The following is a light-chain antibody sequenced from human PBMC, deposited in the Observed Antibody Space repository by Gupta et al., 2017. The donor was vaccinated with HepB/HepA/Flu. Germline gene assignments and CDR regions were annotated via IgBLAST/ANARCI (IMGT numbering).Light chain of an antibody. CDR2: GNT. J-gene: IGLJ2*01. Sequence: QPVLTQPPSGSGAPGQRVTTSGTRSSSNIAAGHALHWYRPLPGTALKPLVYGNTNRPSGVPDRFSGSKSGTSASLAITRLQAEDETDYYCQSYDKSLSVPCVFGGGTKLTVL. CDR3: QSYDKSLSVPCV. CDR1: SSNIAAGHA. V-gene: IGLV1-40*01.